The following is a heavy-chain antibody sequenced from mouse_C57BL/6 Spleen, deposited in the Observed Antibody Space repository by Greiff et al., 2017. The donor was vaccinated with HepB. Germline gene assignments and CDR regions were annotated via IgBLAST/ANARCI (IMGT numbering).Heavy chain of an antibody. CDR1: GFSLTSYG. CDR3: ARKGDYYGSSYGGYFDV. CDR2: IWSGGST. J-gene: IGHJ1*03. V-gene: IGHV2-2*01. D-gene: IGHD1-1*01. Sequence: QVQLQQSGPGLVQPSQSLSITCTVSGFSLTSYGVHWVRQSPGKGLEWLGVIWSGGSTDYNAAFISRLSISKDNSKSQVFFTMSSLQADDTAIYYCARKGDYYGSSYGGYFDVWGTGTTVTVSS.